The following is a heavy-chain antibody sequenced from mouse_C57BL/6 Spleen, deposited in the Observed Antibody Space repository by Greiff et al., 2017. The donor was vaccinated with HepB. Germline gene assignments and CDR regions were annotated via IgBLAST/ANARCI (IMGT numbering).Heavy chain of an antibody. CDR2: IYPSDSET. J-gene: IGHJ3*01. Sequence: QVQLQQPGAELVRPGSSVKLSCKASAYTFTSYWMDWVKQRPGQGLEWIGNIYPSDSETHYNQKFKDKATLTVDKSSSTAYMQLSSLTSEDSAVYYCARWGLDGRAYWGQGTLVTVSA. CDR1: AYTFTSYW. D-gene: IGHD2-3*01. CDR3: ARWGLDGRAY. V-gene: IGHV1-61*01.